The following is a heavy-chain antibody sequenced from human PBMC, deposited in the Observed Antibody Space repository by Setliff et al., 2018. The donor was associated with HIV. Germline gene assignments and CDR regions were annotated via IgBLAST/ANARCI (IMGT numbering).Heavy chain of an antibody. CDR3: ARLSGGMVPNY. V-gene: IGHV4-39*01. J-gene: IGHJ4*02. Sequence: SGTLSLTGTVSGVSITRTPYDWGWIRQPPGKGREWIWSIQHSGTAYDNPSLKSRVTISVDPSRNQILLRLSSVTAADTAVYYCARLSGGMVPNYWGQGTLVTVSS. CDR1: GVSITRTPYD. CDR2: IQHSGTA. D-gene: IGHD3-10*01.